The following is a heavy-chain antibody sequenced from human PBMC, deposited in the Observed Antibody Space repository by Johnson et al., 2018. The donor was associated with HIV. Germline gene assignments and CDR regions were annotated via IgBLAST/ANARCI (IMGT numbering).Heavy chain of an antibody. D-gene: IGHD5-24*01. CDR3: VRACRDGYTCDAFDI. V-gene: IGHV3-66*01. Sequence: VQLVEYGGGLVQPGGSLTLSCAAPGFSVSSYYMTWVRQAPGKGLDWVSVISSGGDTYYADSVRGRFSISRDNSKNTLYLQMNRLRAEDTAVYYCVRACRDGYTCDAFDIWGQGTMVTVSS. CDR2: ISSGGDT. J-gene: IGHJ3*02. CDR1: GFSVSSYY.